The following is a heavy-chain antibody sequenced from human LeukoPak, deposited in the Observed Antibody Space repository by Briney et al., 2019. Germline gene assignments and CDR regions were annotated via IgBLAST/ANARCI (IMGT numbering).Heavy chain of an antibody. D-gene: IGHD3-10*01. Sequence: PSETLSLTCTVSGGSIIGGSYYWSWIRQPAGKGLEWIGRIYTSGSTNYNPSLKSRVTISVDTSKNQFSLKLSSVTAADTAVYYCARTVWFGGMDVWGQGTTVTVSS. CDR2: IYTSGST. CDR1: GGSIIGGSYY. V-gene: IGHV4-61*02. CDR3: ARTVWFGGMDV. J-gene: IGHJ6*02.